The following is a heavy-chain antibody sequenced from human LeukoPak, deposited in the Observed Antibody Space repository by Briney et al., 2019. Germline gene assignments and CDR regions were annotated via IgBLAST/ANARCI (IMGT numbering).Heavy chain of an antibody. Sequence: PGRSLRLSCAASGFTFDVYAMHSVRKALGKGLEWVSGISWNGGSISYADSGKGRFTISRDNTKNPLYLQMNSLRAEDTALYYCAKDRWTGYNTGTGFDAFDIWGQGTMVTVSS. CDR1: GFTFDVYA. D-gene: IGHD5-24*01. CDR2: ISWNGGSI. CDR3: AKDRWTGYNTGTGFDAFDI. J-gene: IGHJ3*02. V-gene: IGHV3-9*01.